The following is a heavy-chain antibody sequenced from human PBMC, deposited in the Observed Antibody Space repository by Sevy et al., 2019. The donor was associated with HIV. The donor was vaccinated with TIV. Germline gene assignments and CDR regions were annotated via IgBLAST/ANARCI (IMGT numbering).Heavy chain of an antibody. V-gene: IGHV1-2*02. D-gene: IGHD3-10*01. Sequence: ASEKVSCKASGSAISDYHIHWVRQAPGQGLEWVGWLNRNSGDSDLTQKFQGRVTLTKDTSINTEYMELTRLGLDDTAVYYCTTEKGGSRCSTSNCNILDSWGQGTLVTVSS. CDR2: LNRNSGDS. CDR1: GSAISDYH. J-gene: IGHJ4*02. CDR3: TTEKGGSRCSTSNCNILDS.